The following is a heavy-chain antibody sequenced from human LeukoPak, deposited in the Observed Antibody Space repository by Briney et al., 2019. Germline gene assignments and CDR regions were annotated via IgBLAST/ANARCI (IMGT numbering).Heavy chain of an antibody. D-gene: IGHD6-6*01. CDR3: AKFRVIAPLDY. J-gene: IGHJ4*02. Sequence: GGSLRLSCAASGFIFSTYGAHWVRQAPGKGLEWVAVIGSDGKTTYYADSVKGRFTISRDNSKNTLYLQMNSLRAEDTAVYYCAKFRVIAPLDYWGQGTLVTVSS. V-gene: IGHV3-30*18. CDR2: IGSDGKTT. CDR1: GFIFSTYG.